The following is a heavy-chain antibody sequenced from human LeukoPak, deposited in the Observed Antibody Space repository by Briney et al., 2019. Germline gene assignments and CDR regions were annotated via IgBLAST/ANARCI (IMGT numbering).Heavy chain of an antibody. J-gene: IGHJ5*02. CDR1: GGSIRSYY. V-gene: IGHV4-4*09. CDR2: IYTSGST. D-gene: IGHD2-2*01. Sequence: SETLSLTCTVSGGSIRSYYWSWIRQPPGKGLEWIGYIYTSGSTNYNPSLKSRVTISVDTSKNQFSLKLSSVTAADTAVYYCARHVGYCSSTSCYSNWFDPWGQGTLVTVSS. CDR3: ARHVGYCSSTSCYSNWFDP.